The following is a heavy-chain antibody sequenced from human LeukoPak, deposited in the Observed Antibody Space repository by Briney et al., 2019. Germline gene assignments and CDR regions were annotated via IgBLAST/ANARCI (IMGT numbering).Heavy chain of an antibody. V-gene: IGHV1-8*01. Sequence: ASVKVSCKASGYTFTSYDINWVRQATGQGLEWMGWMNPNSGNTGYAQKFQGRVTMTRNTSISTAYMELRSLRSDDTAVYYCARFTIFGAASQKDWGQGTLVTVSS. CDR3: ARFTIFGAASQKD. D-gene: IGHD3-3*01. CDR1: GYTFTSYD. J-gene: IGHJ4*02. CDR2: MNPNSGNT.